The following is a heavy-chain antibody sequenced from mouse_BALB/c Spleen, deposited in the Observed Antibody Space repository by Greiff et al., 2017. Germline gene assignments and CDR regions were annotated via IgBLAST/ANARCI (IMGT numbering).Heavy chain of an antibody. CDR1: GYSITSGYY. V-gene: IGHV3-6*02. CDR2: ISYDGSN. CDR3: ARDRASWAWFAY. D-gene: IGHD3-3*01. Sequence: EVQLQESGPGLVKPSQSLSLTCSVTGYSITSGYYWNWIRQFPGNKLEWMGYISYDGSNNYNPSLKNRISITRDTSKNQFFLKLNSVTTEDTATYYCARDRASWAWFAYWGQGTLVTVSA. J-gene: IGHJ3*01.